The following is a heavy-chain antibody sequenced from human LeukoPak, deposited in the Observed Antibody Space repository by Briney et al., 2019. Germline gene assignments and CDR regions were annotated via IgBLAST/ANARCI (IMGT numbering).Heavy chain of an antibody. V-gene: IGHV3-30-3*01. CDR2: ISNDGNIK. CDR1: GFTFSNDA. CDR3: AKVPFWVGPFDY. J-gene: IGHJ4*02. D-gene: IGHD1-26*01. Sequence: GGSLRLSCAASGFTFSNDAMHWVRQAPGKGLEWVAVISNDGNIKYYGDSVKGRFTISRDNSKDILYLQMNSLRAEDTAVYYWAKVPFWVGPFDYWGQGTLVIVSS.